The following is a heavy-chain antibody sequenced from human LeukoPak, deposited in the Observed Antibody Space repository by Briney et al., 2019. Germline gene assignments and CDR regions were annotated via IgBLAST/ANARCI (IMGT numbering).Heavy chain of an antibody. CDR3: ARESGYGYYFDY. J-gene: IGHJ4*02. CDR2: ISSSGSTI. Sequence: PGGSLRLSCAASGFTFSSYEMNWVRQAPGKGLEWVSYISSSGSTIYYVDSVKGRFTISRDNAKNSLYLQMNSLRAEDTAVYYCARESGYGYYFDYWGQGTLVTVSS. V-gene: IGHV3-48*03. D-gene: IGHD3-3*01. CDR1: GFTFSSYE.